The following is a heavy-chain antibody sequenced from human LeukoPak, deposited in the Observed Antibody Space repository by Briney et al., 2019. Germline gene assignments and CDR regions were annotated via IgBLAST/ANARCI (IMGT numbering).Heavy chain of an antibody. CDR2: INPNSGGT. D-gene: IGHD3-22*01. CDR3: ARVGNYYDSSGYPANDAFDI. CDR1: GCTFTGYY. Sequence: ASVKVSCKASGCTFTGYYMHWVRRAPGQGLEWMGWINPNSGGTNYAQKFQGRVTMTRDTSISTAYMELSRLRSDDTAVYYCARVGNYYDSSGYPANDAFDIWGQGTMVTVSS. J-gene: IGHJ3*02. V-gene: IGHV1-2*02.